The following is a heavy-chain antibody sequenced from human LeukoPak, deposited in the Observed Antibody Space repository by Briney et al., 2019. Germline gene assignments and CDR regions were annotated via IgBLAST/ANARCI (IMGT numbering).Heavy chain of an antibody. Sequence: SETLSLTCTVSGGSISSGSYYWSWIRQPAGKGLEWIGRIYTSGSTNYNPSLKSRVTMSVDTSKNQFSLKLSSVTAADTAVYYCARAGPYDSSGYYYKYYYYMDVWGKGTTVTISS. V-gene: IGHV4-61*02. J-gene: IGHJ6*03. CDR2: IYTSGST. CDR1: GGSISSGSYY. CDR3: ARAGPYDSSGYYYKYYYYMDV. D-gene: IGHD3-22*01.